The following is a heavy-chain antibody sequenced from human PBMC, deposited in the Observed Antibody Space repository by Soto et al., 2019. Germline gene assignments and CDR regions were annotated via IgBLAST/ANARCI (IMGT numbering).Heavy chain of an antibody. V-gene: IGHV4-34*01. CDR1: GGSFSGYY. J-gene: IGHJ4*02. Sequence: QVQLQQWGAGLLKPSETLSLTCAVYGGSFSGYYWSWIRQPPGKGLEWIGEINHSGSTKYNPSLMTRGPLAVDTSKKQFSLKLSSVTAADTAVYYCAGGRIVGGSYCDYWGQGTLVTVSS. CDR3: AGGRIVGGSYCDY. D-gene: IGHD1-26*01. CDR2: INHSGST.